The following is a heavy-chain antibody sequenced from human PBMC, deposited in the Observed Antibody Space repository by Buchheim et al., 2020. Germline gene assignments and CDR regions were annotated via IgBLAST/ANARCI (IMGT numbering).Heavy chain of an antibody. J-gene: IGHJ2*01. CDR1: GFTFSSYG. CDR3: ARPGILTGYYPYWYFDL. D-gene: IGHD3-9*01. Sequence: QVQLVESGGGVVQPGRSLRLSCAASGFTFSSYGMHWVRQAPGQGLEWVAVISYDGSNTYYADSVKGRFTISRDNSKNTLYLKMNSLRAEDTAVYYCARPGILTGYYPYWYFDLWGRGTL. V-gene: IGHV3-30*03. CDR2: ISYDGSNT.